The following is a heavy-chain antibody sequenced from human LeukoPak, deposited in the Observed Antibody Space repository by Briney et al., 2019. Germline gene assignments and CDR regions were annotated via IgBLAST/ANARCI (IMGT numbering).Heavy chain of an antibody. CDR3: ARPLTTVTLTDAFDI. Sequence: GGSLRLSCAASGFTFSSYWMSWVRQAPGKGLEWVAVISYDGSNTYYADSVKGRFTISRDKSKNTLYLEMNSLRAEDTAVYYCARPLTTVTLTDAFDIWGQGTMVTVSS. J-gene: IGHJ3*02. D-gene: IGHD4-17*01. CDR2: ISYDGSNT. CDR1: GFTFSSYW. V-gene: IGHV3-30*03.